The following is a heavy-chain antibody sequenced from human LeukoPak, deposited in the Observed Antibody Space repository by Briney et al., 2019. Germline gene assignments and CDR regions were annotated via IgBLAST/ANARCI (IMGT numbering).Heavy chain of an antibody. V-gene: IGHV1-18*01. CDR1: GYTFTSYG. CDR3: ARDRNYDILTGLDH. CDR2: ISAYNGNT. J-gene: IGHJ4*02. Sequence: ASVKVSCKASGYTFTSYGISWVRQAPGQGLEWMGWISAYNGNTNYAQKLQGKVTMTTDTSTNTAYMELRSLRSDDTAVYYCARDRNYDILTGLDHWGQGTLVTVSS. D-gene: IGHD3-9*01.